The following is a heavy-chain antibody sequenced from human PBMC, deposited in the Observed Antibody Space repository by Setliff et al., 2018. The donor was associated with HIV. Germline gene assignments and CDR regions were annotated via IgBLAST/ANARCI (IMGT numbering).Heavy chain of an antibody. J-gene: IGHJ4*02. D-gene: IGHD3-3*01. CDR3: ATLSGPVDH. CDR2: INHSGST. CDR1: VESFSGFY. Sequence: PSETLSLTCAVYVESFSGFYWSWIRQPPGKGLEWIGEINHSGSTNYNPSLKSRVTISVDMSKRQFSLHLTSVTAADTAVYYCATLSGPVDHWGQGTLVTVSS. V-gene: IGHV4-34*01.